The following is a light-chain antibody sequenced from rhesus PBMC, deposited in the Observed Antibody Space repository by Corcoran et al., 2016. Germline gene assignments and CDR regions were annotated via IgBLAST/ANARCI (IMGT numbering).Light chain of an antibody. J-gene: IGKJ2*01. CDR3: QQYNSDPYI. V-gene: IGKV1-37*01. CDR1: QGISSY. CDR2: YAS. Sequence: DIQMTQSPPSLSASVGDRVTITCRASQGISSYLAWYPPKPGKAPKPLIYYASNLESGVPSRFSGSGSRTEFTLTISSLQPEDFATYYGQQYNSDPYIFGQGTKVEIK.